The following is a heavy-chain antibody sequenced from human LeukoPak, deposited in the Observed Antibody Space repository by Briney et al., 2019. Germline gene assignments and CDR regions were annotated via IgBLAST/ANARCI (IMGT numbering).Heavy chain of an antibody. Sequence: PGGSLRLSCAASGFTFSSYAMSWVRQAPGKGLEWVSAISGSGGSTYYADSVKGRFTISRDNSKNTLYLQMNSLRAEDTAVYYCAKDGSGRMVRGVIISPSYWGQGTLVTVSS. D-gene: IGHD3-10*01. CDR2: ISGSGGST. J-gene: IGHJ4*02. CDR1: GFTFSSYA. V-gene: IGHV3-23*01. CDR3: AKDGSGRMVRGVIISPSY.